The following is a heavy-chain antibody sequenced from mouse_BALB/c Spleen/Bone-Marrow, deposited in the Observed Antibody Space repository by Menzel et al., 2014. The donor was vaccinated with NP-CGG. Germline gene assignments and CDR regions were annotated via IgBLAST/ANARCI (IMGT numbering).Heavy chain of an antibody. CDR3: SRDYRYDTWFSY. D-gene: IGHD2-14*01. CDR2: ISYSGFT. V-gene: IGHV3-2*02. J-gene: IGHJ3*01. CDR1: GYSITSDYA. Sequence: EVKLQESGPGLVKPSQSLSLTCTVTGYSITSDYAWNWIRPFPGNKLEWMGYISYSGFTSYNPSLKSRISITRDTSKNQFFLQLNSVTTEDTATYYCSRDYRYDTWFSYWGQGTLVTVSA.